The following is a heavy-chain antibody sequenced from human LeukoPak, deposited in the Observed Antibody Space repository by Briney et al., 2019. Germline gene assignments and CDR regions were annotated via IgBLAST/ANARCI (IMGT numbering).Heavy chain of an antibody. CDR3: ARGGGYCSSTSCYRPSYYMDV. CDR2: IYYSGST. CDR1: GGSISSYY. J-gene: IGHJ6*03. V-gene: IGHV4-59*12. D-gene: IGHD2-2*02. Sequence: SETLSLTCTVSGGSISSYYWSWIRQPPGKGLEWIGYIYYSGSTNYNPSLKSRVTISVDTSKNQFSLKLSSVTAADTAVYYCARGGGYCSSTSCYRPSYYMDVWGKGTTVTVSS.